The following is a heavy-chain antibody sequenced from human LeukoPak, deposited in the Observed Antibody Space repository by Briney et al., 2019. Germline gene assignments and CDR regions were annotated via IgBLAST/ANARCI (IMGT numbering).Heavy chain of an antibody. CDR3: ARSEGITMIVPSTFDY. CDR1: GFIFPNYV. Sequence: GGSLRLSCAASGFIFPNYVMSWVRQAPGKGLEWVANIKQDGREKYYVDSVKGRFTISRDNAKNSLYLQMNSLRAEDTAVYYCARSEGITMIVPSTFDYWGQGTLVTVSS. J-gene: IGHJ4*02. V-gene: IGHV3-7*01. D-gene: IGHD3-22*01. CDR2: IKQDGREK.